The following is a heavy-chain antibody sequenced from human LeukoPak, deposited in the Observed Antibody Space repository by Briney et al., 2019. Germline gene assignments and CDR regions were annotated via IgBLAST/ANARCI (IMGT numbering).Heavy chain of an antibody. CDR3: ADIRGVITEVDY. CDR2: ISYDGTNK. D-gene: IGHD3-10*01. Sequence: GGSLRLSCAASGFTFSNYAMHWVRQAPGKGLEWVAVISYDGTNKYHADSVKGRFTISRDNSKNTLYLQMNSLRAEDTAVYYCADIRGVITEVDYWGQGTLVTVSS. J-gene: IGHJ4*02. CDR1: GFTFSNYA. V-gene: IGHV3-30*04.